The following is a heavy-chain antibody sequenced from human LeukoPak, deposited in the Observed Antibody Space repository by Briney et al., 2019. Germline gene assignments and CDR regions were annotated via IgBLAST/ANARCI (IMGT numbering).Heavy chain of an antibody. CDR2: IKYDGSGK. Sequence: GGSLRLSCVASGFILSGYWMSWVRQAPGKGLEWVANIKYDGSGKDYVDSVKGRFTISRDNARNSLFLQMNSLRVEDTAAYYCARDIAPAGLFYDYWGQGTLVTVSS. CDR1: GFILSGYW. D-gene: IGHD6-13*01. CDR3: ARDIAPAGLFYDY. J-gene: IGHJ4*02. V-gene: IGHV3-7*01.